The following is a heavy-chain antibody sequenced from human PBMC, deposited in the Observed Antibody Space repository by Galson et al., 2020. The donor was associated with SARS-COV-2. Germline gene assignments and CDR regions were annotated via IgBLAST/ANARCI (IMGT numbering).Heavy chain of an antibody. CDR3: ARDNRGLYDSSGYSDAFDI. CDR1: GGSISSSNW. Sequence: SETLSLTCAVSGGSISSSNWWSWVRQPPGKGLEWIGEIYHSGSTNYNPSLKSRVTISVDKSKNQFSLKLSSVTAADTAVYYCARDNRGLYDSSGYSDAFDIWGQGTMVTVSS. CDR2: IYHSGST. V-gene: IGHV4-4*02. D-gene: IGHD3-22*01. J-gene: IGHJ3*02.